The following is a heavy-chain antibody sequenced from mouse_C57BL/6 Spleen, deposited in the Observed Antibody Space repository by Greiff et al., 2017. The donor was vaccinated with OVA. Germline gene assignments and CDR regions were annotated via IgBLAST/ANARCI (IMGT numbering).Heavy chain of an antibody. D-gene: IGHD2-3*01. V-gene: IGHV7-3*01. J-gene: IGHJ3*01. CDR3: ARYLDGYSFAY. Sequence: EVKLEESGGGLVQPGGSLSLSCAASGFTFTDYYMSWVRQPPGKALEWLGFIRNKANGYTTEYSASVKGRFTISRDNSQSILYLQMNALRAEDSATYYCARYLDGYSFAYWGQGTLVTVSA. CDR2: IRNKANGYTT. CDR1: GFTFTDYY.